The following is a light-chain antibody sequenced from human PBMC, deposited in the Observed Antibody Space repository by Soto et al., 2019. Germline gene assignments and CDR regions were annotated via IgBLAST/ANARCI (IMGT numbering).Light chain of an antibody. CDR2: GNN. Sequence: QSVLTQPPSVSGAPGQRVTISCTGSSSNIGAGYDVHWYQHLPGTAPKLLIYGNNNRPSGVPDRFSGSKSGTSASLAITGLQAEDEADYYCQSYDSSLSGSLFGGGTNLTVL. CDR3: QSYDSSLSGSL. CDR1: SSNIGAGYD. J-gene: IGLJ2*01. V-gene: IGLV1-40*01.